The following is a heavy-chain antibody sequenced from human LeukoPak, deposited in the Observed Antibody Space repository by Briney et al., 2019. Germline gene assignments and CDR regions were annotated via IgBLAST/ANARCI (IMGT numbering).Heavy chain of an antibody. Sequence: GGSLRRSCAASGFTFDDYAMHWVRQAPGKGLEWVSGISWNSGSIGYADSVKGRFTISRDNAKNSLYLQMNSLRAEDTALYYCAKMTVAGTHAPFDYWGQGTLVTVSS. D-gene: IGHD6-19*01. J-gene: IGHJ4*02. CDR1: GFTFDDYA. V-gene: IGHV3-9*01. CDR2: ISWNSGSI. CDR3: AKMTVAGTHAPFDY.